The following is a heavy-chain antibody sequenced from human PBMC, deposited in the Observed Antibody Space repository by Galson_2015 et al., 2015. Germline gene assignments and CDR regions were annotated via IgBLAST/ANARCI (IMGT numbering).Heavy chain of an antibody. CDR3: AKDNMQQLDPTTYYYYGMDV. D-gene: IGHD6-13*01. CDR1: GFTFSSYA. CDR2: ISGSGGST. J-gene: IGHJ6*02. V-gene: IGHV3-23*01. Sequence: SLRLSCAASGFTFSSYAMSWVRQAPGKGLEWVSAISGSGGSTCYADSVKGRFTISRDNSKNTLYLQMNSLRAEDTAVYYCAKDNMQQLDPTTYYYYGMDVWGQGTTVTVSS.